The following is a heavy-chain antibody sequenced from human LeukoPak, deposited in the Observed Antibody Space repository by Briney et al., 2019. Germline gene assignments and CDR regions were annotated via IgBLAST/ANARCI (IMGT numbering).Heavy chain of an antibody. J-gene: IGHJ4*02. CDR2: INDDETST. CDR1: GFSFSSSW. D-gene: IGHD3-22*01. Sequence: PGGSLRLSCAASGFSFSSSWMHWVRQVPGKGLEWVSRINDDETSTTYAESVKGRFTISRDNAKNTLFLQMNSLRAEDTAVYYCARGPDNYYDTPSDYWGQGTLVTVSS. V-gene: IGHV3-74*01. CDR3: ARGPDNYYDTPSDY.